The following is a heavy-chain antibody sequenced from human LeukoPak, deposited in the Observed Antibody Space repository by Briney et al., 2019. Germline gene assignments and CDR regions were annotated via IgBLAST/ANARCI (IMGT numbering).Heavy chain of an antibody. D-gene: IGHD6-19*01. J-gene: IGHJ4*02. CDR2: INWNGGST. CDR1: GLTFSSYS. V-gene: IGHV3-20*04. CDR3: ATTPGIAVAGRLDY. Sequence: GGSLRLSCAASGLTFSSYSMNWGRQAPGKGLEWVSGINWNGGSTGYADSVKGRFTISRDNAKNSLYLQMNSLRAEDTALYYCATTPGIAVAGRLDYWGQGTLVTVSS.